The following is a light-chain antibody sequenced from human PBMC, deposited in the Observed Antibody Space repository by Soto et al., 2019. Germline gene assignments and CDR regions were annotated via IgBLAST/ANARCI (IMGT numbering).Light chain of an antibody. V-gene: IGKV3-20*01. CDR3: QQFGSSPPLT. J-gene: IGKJ4*01. Sequence: EFVLTQSPGKLSLSPGERATLSCRASHSISRGFLAWYQQKPGQAPRLLIYGTSNRGTGIPDRFSGSWSGTDFTLTISRLEPEDFAVYYCQQFGSSPPLTFGGGTKVEIK. CDR1: HSISRGF. CDR2: GTS.